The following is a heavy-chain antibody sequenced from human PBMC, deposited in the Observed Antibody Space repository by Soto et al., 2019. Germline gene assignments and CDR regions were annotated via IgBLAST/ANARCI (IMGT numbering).Heavy chain of an antibody. CDR3: ARDDSSAVYYYYGMDV. CDR2: IYYSGST. Sequence: QVQLQESGPGLVKPSQTLSLTCTVSGGSISSGGYYWSWIRQHPGKGLEWIGYIYYSGSTYYNPSLKSRVTISVDTSKNQFSLKLSSVTAADTAVYYCARDDSSAVYYYYGMDVWGQGTTVTVSS. D-gene: IGHD2-15*01. V-gene: IGHV4-31*03. J-gene: IGHJ6*02. CDR1: GGSISSGGYY.